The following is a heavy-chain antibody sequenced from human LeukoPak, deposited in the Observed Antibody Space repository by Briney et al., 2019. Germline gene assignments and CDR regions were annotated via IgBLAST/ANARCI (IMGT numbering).Heavy chain of an antibody. V-gene: IGHV4-61*02. CDR3: AREVPTYYYDSNGSKFDY. D-gene: IGHD3-22*01. CDR2: IYTSGST. CDR1: GGSISSGSYY. J-gene: IGHJ4*02. Sequence: SQTLSLTCTVSGGSISSGSYYWSWIRQPAGKGPEWIGRIYTSGSTNYNPSLKSRVTISVDTSKNQFSLKLSSVTAADTAVYYCAREVPTYYYDSNGSKFDYWGQGTLVTVSS.